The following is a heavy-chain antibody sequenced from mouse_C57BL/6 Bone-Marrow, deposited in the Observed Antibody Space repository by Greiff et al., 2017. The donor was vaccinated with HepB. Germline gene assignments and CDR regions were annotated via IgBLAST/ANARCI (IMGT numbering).Heavy chain of an antibody. CDR2: IHPNSGST. V-gene: IGHV1-64*01. CDR1: GYTFTSYW. J-gene: IGHJ2*01. D-gene: IGHD1-1*01. CDR3: ARWDYGSSYYFDY. Sequence: QVQLQQPGAELVKPGASVKLSCKASGYTFTSYWMHWVKQMPGQGLAWIGMIHPNSGSTNYNEKFKSKATLTVDKSSSTAYMQLSSLTSEDSAVYYCARWDYGSSYYFDYWGQGTTLTVSS.